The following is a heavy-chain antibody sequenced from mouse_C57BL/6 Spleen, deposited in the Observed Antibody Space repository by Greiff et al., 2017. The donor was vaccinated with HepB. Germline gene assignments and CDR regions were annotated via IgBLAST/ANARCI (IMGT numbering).Heavy chain of an antibody. CDR2: IDPSDSYT. CDR1: GYTFTSYW. CDR3: ARSGDYDGTHYAMDY. Sequence: QVQLQQPGAELVRPGTSVKLSCKASGYTFTSYWMHWVKQRPGQGLEWIGVIDPSDSYTNYNHKFKGKATLTVDTSSSTAYMQLSSLTSEDSAVYYCARSGDYDGTHYAMDYWGQGTSVTVSS. V-gene: IGHV1-59*01. J-gene: IGHJ4*01. D-gene: IGHD2-4*01.